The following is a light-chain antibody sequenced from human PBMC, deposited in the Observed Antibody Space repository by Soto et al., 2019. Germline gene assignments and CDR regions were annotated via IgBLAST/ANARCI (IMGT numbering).Light chain of an antibody. CDR2: AAS. J-gene: IGKJ1*01. Sequence: EIVMTQSPATLSVSPGERATLSCRASESVSSNLAWYQQKPGQAPRLLIYAASTRATGIPARFSGSGSGTDFTLTISSLEPEDIAVYYCQQYNTWPPTFGQGTKVDIK. CDR1: ESVSSN. V-gene: IGKV3-15*01. CDR3: QQYNTWPPT.